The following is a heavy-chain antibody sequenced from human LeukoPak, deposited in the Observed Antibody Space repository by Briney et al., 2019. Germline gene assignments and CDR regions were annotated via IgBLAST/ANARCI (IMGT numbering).Heavy chain of an antibody. J-gene: IGHJ4*02. Sequence: GGSLRLSCAASGFTFSSYGMHWVRQAPGKGLEWLAVIWYDGSNKYYADSVKGRFTISRDNSKNTLYLQMNSLRAEDTAVYYCARGGLFKYFFDYWGQGTPVTVSS. CDR2: IWYDGSNK. V-gene: IGHV3-33*01. CDR1: GFTFSSYG. CDR3: ARGGLFKYFFDY. D-gene: IGHD2-15*01.